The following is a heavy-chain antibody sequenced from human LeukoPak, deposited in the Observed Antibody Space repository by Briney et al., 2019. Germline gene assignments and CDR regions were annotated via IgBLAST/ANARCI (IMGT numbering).Heavy chain of an antibody. J-gene: IGHJ3*02. Sequence: SETLSLTCTVPGDSISSGLYYWGWIRQPPGKGLEWIGSIYYSGSTYYNPSLKSRVTISVDTSKNQFSLKLSSVTAADTAVYYCARNTEHTYYDILGDAFDIWGQGTMVTVSS. CDR2: IYYSGST. D-gene: IGHD3-9*01. V-gene: IGHV4-39*07. CDR3: ARNTEHTYYDILGDAFDI. CDR1: GDSISSGLYY.